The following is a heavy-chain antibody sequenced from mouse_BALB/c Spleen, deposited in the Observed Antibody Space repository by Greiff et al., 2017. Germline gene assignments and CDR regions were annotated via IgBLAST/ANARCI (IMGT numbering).Heavy chain of an antibody. V-gene: IGHV5-6-5*01. CDR3: ARGLGYYGSSSWFAY. Sequence: EVKLMESGGGLVKPGGSLKLSCAASGFTFSSYAMSWVRQTPEKRLEWVASISSGGSTYYPDSVKGRFTISRDNARNILYLQMSSLRSEDTAMYYCARGLGYYGSSSWFAYWGQGTLVTVSA. CDR2: ISSGGST. J-gene: IGHJ3*01. D-gene: IGHD1-1*01. CDR1: GFTFSSYA.